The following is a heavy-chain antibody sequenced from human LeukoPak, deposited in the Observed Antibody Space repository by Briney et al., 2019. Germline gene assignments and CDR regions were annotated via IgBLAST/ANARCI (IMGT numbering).Heavy chain of an antibody. CDR3: ARGDSSSWYVKFDP. J-gene: IGHJ5*02. Sequence: SETLSLTCTVSGGSISSGGYYWSWIRQPPGEGLEWIGYIYHSGSTYYNPSLKSRVTISVDRSKNQFSLKLSSVTAADTAVYYCARGDSSSWYVKFDPWGQGTLVTVSS. D-gene: IGHD6-13*01. CDR1: GGSISSGGYY. V-gene: IGHV4-30-2*01. CDR2: IYHSGST.